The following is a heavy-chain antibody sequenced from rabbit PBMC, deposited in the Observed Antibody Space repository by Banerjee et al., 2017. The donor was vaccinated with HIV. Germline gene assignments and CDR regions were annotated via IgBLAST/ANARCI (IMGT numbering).Heavy chain of an antibody. CDR1: GFSFSNKYV. CDR2: INSTTGNN. V-gene: IGHV1S45*01. J-gene: IGHJ4*01. Sequence: EQLEESGGDLVKLEGSLTITCTASGFSFSNKYVMCWVRQAPGKGLEWLACINSTTGNNVHARLEKVPFTIAKTPATIVTLQMTILTVADTATYFCTRDLARVMGWNFNLRGPGTLFNV. D-gene: IGHD3-1*01. CDR3: TRDLARVMGWNFNL.